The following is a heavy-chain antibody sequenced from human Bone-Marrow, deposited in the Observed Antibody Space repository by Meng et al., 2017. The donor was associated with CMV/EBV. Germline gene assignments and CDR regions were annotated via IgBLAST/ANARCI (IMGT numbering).Heavy chain of an antibody. V-gene: IGHV3-73*01. CDR1: GFTFSGSA. CDR2: IRSKANSYAT. D-gene: IGHD2-15*01. CDR3: TRLNCSGGSCYSVWYFDL. Sequence: GGSLRLSCAASGFTFSGSAMHWVRQASGKGLEWVGRIRSKANSYATAYAASVKGRFTISRDDSKNTAYLQMNSLKTEDTAVYYCTRLNCSGGSCYSVWYFDLWGRGTQVTVSS. J-gene: IGHJ2*01.